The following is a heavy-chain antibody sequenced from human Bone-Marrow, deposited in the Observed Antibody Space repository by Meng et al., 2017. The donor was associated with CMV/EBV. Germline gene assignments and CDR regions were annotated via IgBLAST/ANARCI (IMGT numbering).Heavy chain of an antibody. D-gene: IGHD3-3*01. CDR3: ARDRRDYDFWSIHYEYYFDF. CDR2: KKQDVSEK. V-gene: IGHV3-7*01. CDR1: GFTFGSFL. Sequence: GESLKISCAAPGFTFGSFLMRWVRQAPGKGLEWVANKKQDVSEKYYVDSVRGRFTISRDNAENSLYLQMNSLRAEDTAVYFCARDRRDYDFWSIHYEYYFDFWGQGTLVTVSS. J-gene: IGHJ4*02.